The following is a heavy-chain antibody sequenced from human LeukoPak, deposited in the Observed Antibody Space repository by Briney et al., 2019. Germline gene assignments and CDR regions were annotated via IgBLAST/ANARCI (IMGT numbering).Heavy chain of an antibody. D-gene: IGHD4-17*01. CDR1: GFTLSSYD. J-gene: IGHJ3*02. V-gene: IGHV3-13*01. Sequence: GGSLRLSCAASGFTLSSYDMHWVRQTAGKGLEWVSVIATAGDTYYPGSVKGRFTISRENAKNFLYLQMNSLRAEDTAVYYCARVPRYGDFHGAFDIWGHGTMVTVS. CDR3: ARVPRYGDFHGAFDI. CDR2: IATAGDT.